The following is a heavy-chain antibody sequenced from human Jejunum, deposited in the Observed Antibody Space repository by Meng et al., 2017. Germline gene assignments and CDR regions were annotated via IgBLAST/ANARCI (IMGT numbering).Heavy chain of an antibody. Sequence: VHLQESGPGLVKPSQTLSLTCTVSGGSFGSGGYYWSWIRQHPERGLEWIGYVYYSGDTYYNPSLNSRVAMSVDTSRSQFYLKLSSVTAADTAVYYCASSIAAVVGYYFDYWGQGTLVTVSS. D-gene: IGHD6-13*01. J-gene: IGHJ4*02. CDR2: VYYSGDT. V-gene: IGHV4-31*03. CDR3: ASSIAAVVGYYFDY. CDR1: GGSFGSGGYY.